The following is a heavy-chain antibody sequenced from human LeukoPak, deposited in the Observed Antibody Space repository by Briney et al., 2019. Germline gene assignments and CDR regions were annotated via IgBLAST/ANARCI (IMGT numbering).Heavy chain of an antibody. CDR2: IYYSGST. CDR3: ARHDLEYSSSSGYYYYYYMDV. Sequence: PSETLSLTCTVSGGSISSSSYYWGWIRQPPGKGLEWIGSIYYSGSTYYNPSLKSRVTISVDTSKNQFSLKLSSVTAADTAVYYCARHDLEYSSSSGYYYYYYMDVWGKGTMVTVSS. CDR1: GGSISSSSYY. D-gene: IGHD6-6*01. J-gene: IGHJ6*03. V-gene: IGHV4-39*01.